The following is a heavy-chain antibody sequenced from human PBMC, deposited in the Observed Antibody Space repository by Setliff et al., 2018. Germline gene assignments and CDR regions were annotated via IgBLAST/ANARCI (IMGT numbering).Heavy chain of an antibody. CDR1: GFTFSNYG. J-gene: IGHJ4*02. V-gene: IGHV3-30*02. CDR2: VRFDGSYK. Sequence: GESLRLSCAASGFTFSNYGMHWVRQSPGKGLEWVANVRFDGSYKNYAESVKGRFTISRDNSKNTLYLEMNILRAEDTAVYYCAKDLAMVMTLRLFDSWGPGTLVTVSS. CDR3: AKDLAMVMTLRLFDS. D-gene: IGHD5-18*01.